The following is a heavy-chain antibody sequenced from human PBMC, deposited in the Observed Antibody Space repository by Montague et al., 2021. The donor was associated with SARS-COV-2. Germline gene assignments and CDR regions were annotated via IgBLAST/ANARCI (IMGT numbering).Heavy chain of an antibody. D-gene: IGHD4/OR15-4a*01. CDR3: ARDNMTILFMVYYYGMDV. Sequence: SETLSLTCTVSGGSISSYNCSWVRQPDGKGLELVGSIYPSGSSNYNHSLKSRGTMSVYTSKNKFSLKLSSVTAADTAVYYCARDNMTILFMVYYYGMDVWGQGTTVTVSS. V-gene: IGHV4-4*07. CDR1: GGSISSYN. J-gene: IGHJ6*02. CDR2: IYPSGSS.